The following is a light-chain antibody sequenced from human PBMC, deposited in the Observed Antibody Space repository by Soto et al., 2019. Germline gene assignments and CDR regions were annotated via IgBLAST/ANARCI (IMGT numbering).Light chain of an antibody. CDR2: DIS. CDR3: QRSSA. V-gene: IGKV3-20*01. Sequence: EIVLTQSPGTLSLSPGERATLSCRTSQSIDSNYLAWYQQKPGQAPRLLMYDISSRATGIPDRFSGSGSGTDFTLTISRLEREDFAVYYCQRSSAFGQGTKVEIK. J-gene: IGKJ1*01. CDR1: QSIDSNY.